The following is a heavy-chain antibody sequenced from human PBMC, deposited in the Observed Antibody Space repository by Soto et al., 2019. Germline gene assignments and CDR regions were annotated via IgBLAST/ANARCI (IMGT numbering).Heavy chain of an antibody. CDR1: GFTFSSYA. CDR2: ISGSGGST. Sequence: GGSLRLSCAASGFTFSSYAMSWVRQAPGKGLEWVSAISGSGGSTYYADSVKGRFTISRDNSKNTLYLQMNSLRAEDTAVYYCAKSMTITFGGVIVTPFDYWGQGNLVTVS. CDR3: AKSMTITFGGVIVTPFDY. J-gene: IGHJ4*02. D-gene: IGHD3-16*02. V-gene: IGHV3-23*01.